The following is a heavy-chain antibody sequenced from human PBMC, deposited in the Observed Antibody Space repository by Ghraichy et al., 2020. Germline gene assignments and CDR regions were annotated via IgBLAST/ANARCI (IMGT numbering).Heavy chain of an antibody. CDR2: ISGSGGST. Sequence: GGSLRLSCAASGFTFSSYAMSWVRQAPGKGLEWVSAISGSGGSTYYADSVKGRFTISRDNSKNTLYLQMNSLRAEDTAVYYCAKPSWEQQLKRVPHYDFDYWGQGTLVTVSS. CDR1: GFTFSSYA. D-gene: IGHD6-13*01. V-gene: IGHV3-23*01. J-gene: IGHJ4*02. CDR3: AKPSWEQQLKRVPHYDFDY.